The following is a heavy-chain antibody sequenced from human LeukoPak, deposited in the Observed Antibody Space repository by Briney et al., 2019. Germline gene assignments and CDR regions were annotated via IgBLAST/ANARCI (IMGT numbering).Heavy chain of an antibody. V-gene: IGHV4-4*07. CDR3: ARAPFTTSFQGMDV. J-gene: IGHJ6*02. CDR2: IYTTGTT. D-gene: IGHD2-2*01. Sequence: SKTLSLTCTVPGGSISSYYWTWIRQPAGKGLEWIGRIYTTGTTNYNPSLKSRVTMSLDTSKNQLSLKLSSVTAADTAVYYCARAPFTTSFQGMDVWGQGTTVTVSS. CDR1: GGSISSYY.